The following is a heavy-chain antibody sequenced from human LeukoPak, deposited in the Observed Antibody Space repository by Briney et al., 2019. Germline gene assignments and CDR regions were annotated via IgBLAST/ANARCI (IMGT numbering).Heavy chain of an antibody. CDR3: ARASAIFGVVPAGY. D-gene: IGHD3-3*01. CDR2: INPSGAST. CDR1: GYTFTSYY. Sequence: GASVKVSCKASGYTFTSYYMHWVRQAPGQGLEWMGIINPSGASTNYAQKFQGRVTMTRDTSTSIVYMELSSLRSEDTAVYYCARASAIFGVVPAGYWGQGTLVTVSS. V-gene: IGHV1-46*01. J-gene: IGHJ4*02.